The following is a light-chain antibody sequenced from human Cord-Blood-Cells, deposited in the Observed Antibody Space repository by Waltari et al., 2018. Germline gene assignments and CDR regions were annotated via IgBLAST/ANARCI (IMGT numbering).Light chain of an antibody. CDR2: DVS. Sequence: QSALNQPASVSGSPGQSITISCTGTCRDVGGYSYVSWDQQHPGKAPKLMIYDVSNRPSVVSNRFSGSKSGNTASLTISGLQAEDEADYYCSSYTSSSTQVVFGGGTKLTVL. CDR3: SSYTSSSTQVV. J-gene: IGLJ2*01. CDR1: CRDVGGYSY. V-gene: IGLV2-14*01.